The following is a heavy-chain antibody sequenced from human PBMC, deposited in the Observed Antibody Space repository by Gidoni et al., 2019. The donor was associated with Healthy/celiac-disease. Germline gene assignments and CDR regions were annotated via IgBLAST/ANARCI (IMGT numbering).Heavy chain of an antibody. V-gene: IGHV3-23*01. Sequence: EVQLFESGGGLVQHGGSLSLSCAASGFTFISDAMSWVRQAPVKGLEWVSVISGSGGSTSYADSVKGRFTISRDNSKNTLYLQMNSLRAEDTAVYYCAKGRSSSWYGSYYYMDVWGKGTTVTVSS. CDR1: GFTFISDA. CDR3: AKGRSSSWYGSYYYMDV. J-gene: IGHJ6*03. CDR2: ISGSGGST. D-gene: IGHD6-13*01.